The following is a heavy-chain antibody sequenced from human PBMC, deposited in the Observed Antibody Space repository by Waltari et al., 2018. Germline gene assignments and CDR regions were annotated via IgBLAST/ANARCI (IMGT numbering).Heavy chain of an antibody. CDR1: GASISSYH. CDR2: IYTSGNT. Sequence: QVQLQGSGPGLGKPSRPLSLTCLVSGASISSYHWSWIRQPAGKGLEWIGRIYTSGNTHYNPSLKSRVTMSVDMSKNQFSLKLSSVTAADTAVYYCAKDGGWYPDYWGQGTLVTVSS. J-gene: IGHJ4*02. CDR3: AKDGGWYPDY. V-gene: IGHV4-4*07. D-gene: IGHD6-19*01.